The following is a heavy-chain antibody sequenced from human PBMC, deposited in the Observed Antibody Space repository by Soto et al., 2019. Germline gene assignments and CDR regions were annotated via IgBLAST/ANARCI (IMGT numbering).Heavy chain of an antibody. CDR1: GGTFSSYA. CDR3: AREDRYCSGGSCLDY. Sequence: ASVKVSCKASGGTFSSYAISWVRQAPGQGLEWMGGIIPIFGTANYAQKFQGRVTITADESTSTAYMELSSLRSEDTAVYYCAREDRYCSGGSCLDYWGQGTLVTVSS. CDR2: IIPIFGTA. V-gene: IGHV1-69*13. D-gene: IGHD2-15*01. J-gene: IGHJ4*02.